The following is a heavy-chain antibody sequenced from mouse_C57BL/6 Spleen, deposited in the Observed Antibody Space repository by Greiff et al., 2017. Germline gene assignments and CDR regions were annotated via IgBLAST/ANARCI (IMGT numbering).Heavy chain of an antibody. J-gene: IGHJ3*01. V-gene: IGHV1-80*01. CDR2: IYPGDGDT. D-gene: IGHD2-2*01. CDR3: ARLGDGYEGFAY. Sequence: VKLMESGAELVKPGASVKISCKASGYAFSSYWMNWVKQRPGKGLEWIGQIYPGDGDTNYNGKFKGKATLTADKSSSTAYMQLSSLTSEDSAVYFCARLGDGYEGFAYWGQGTLVTVSA. CDR1: GYAFSSYW.